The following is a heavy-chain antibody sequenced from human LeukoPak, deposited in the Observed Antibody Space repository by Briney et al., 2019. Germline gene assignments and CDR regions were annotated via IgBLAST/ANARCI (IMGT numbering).Heavy chain of an antibody. Sequence: SETLSLTCTVSGGSISSYYWSWIRQPPGKGLEWIGYIYYSGSTNYNPSLKSRVTISVDTSKSQFSLKLSSVTAADTAVYYCAMQTYYYDSSAPKALGYYFDYWGQGTLVTVSS. J-gene: IGHJ4*02. CDR3: AMQTYYYDSSAPKALGYYFDY. CDR2: IYYSGST. CDR1: GGSISSYY. V-gene: IGHV4-59*01. D-gene: IGHD3-22*01.